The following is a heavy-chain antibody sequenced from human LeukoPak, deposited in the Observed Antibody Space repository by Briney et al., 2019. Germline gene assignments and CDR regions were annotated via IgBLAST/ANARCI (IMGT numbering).Heavy chain of an antibody. CDR2: LYDSGTT. CDR1: GGSISSYY. D-gene: IGHD3-10*01. V-gene: IGHV4-59*08. Sequence: PSETLSLTCTVSGGSISSYYWSWIRQPPGKGLEWIGSLYDSGTTNYNPSLKSRVTMSVDTSKTQFSLKLSPVTAADTAVYYCARHEWTGSNYYYYGVDVWGQGTTVTVSS. J-gene: IGHJ6*02. CDR3: ARHEWTGSNYYYYGVDV.